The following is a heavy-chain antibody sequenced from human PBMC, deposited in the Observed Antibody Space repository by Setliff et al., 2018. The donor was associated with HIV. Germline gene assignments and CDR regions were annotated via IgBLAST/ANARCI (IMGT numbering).Heavy chain of an antibody. V-gene: IGHV1-46*01. Sequence: ASVKVSCKASGYTFTAYGITWVRQAPGQGLEWMGIINPSGGSTSYAQKFQGRVTMTRDTSTSTVYMELSSLRSEDTAVYYCARDRSHSSMGATDRPIDYWGQGTLVTVSS. CDR2: INPSGGST. CDR1: GYTFTAYG. J-gene: IGHJ4*02. CDR3: ARDRSHSSMGATDRPIDY. D-gene: IGHD1-26*01.